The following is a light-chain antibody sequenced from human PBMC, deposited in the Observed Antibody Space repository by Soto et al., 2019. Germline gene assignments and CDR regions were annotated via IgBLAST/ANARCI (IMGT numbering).Light chain of an antibody. CDR3: QQSGSSPRT. CDR1: QSVRNVY. Sequence: EIVLTQSPGTLSLSPGERATLSCRASQSVRNVYLAWYQQKPGQAPRLLIYDASNRATGIPDRFSGSGSGTDFTLNINRMENEDLAVYYCQQSGSSPRTFGQGTKLEIK. J-gene: IGKJ2*01. CDR2: DAS. V-gene: IGKV3-20*01.